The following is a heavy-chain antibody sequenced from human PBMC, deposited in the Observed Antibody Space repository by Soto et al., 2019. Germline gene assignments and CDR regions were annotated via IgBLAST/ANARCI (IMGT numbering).Heavy chain of an antibody. D-gene: IGHD3-16*01. CDR1: GFTFSNAW. CDR3: ATGRGLGVSLYYYYGMDV. V-gene: IGHV3-21*01. Sequence: PGGSLRLSCAASGFTFSNAWMNWVRQAPGKGLEWVSSISSSSSYIYYADSVKGRFTISRDNAKNSLYLQMNSLRAEDTAVYYCATGRGLGVSLYYYYGMDVWGQGTTVTVSS. CDR2: ISSSSSYI. J-gene: IGHJ6*02.